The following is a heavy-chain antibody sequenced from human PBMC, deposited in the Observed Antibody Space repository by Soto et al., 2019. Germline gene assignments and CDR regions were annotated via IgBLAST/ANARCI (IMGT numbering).Heavy chain of an antibody. D-gene: IGHD2-8*01. V-gene: IGHV1-3*01. Sequence: QVQFVQSGAEVKKPGASVRLSCKPSGYNLPNYSIQWVRQAAGQGLQWLGWINPGTGYTESSQRFQSRLTLTMDNSATTYYMDLTSLTSEDTAVYFCTRNLNGGTPFDYWGQGTLVTVSS. CDR1: GYNLPNYS. J-gene: IGHJ4*02. CDR2: INPGTGYT. CDR3: TRNLNGGTPFDY.